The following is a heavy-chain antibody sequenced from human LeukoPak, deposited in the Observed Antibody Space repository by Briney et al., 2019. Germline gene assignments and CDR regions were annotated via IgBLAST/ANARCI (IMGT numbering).Heavy chain of an antibody. CDR1: GFTFSTYA. V-gene: IGHV3-33*01. CDR3: ARDGGRPYYYGSGSPYYFDY. CDR2: IWYDGSNK. D-gene: IGHD3-10*01. Sequence: GRSLRLSCAASGFTFSTYAMHWARQAPGKGLEWVALIWYDGSNKFYADSVKGRFTISRDNSKNTLYLQMNSLRAEDMAVYYCARDGGRPYYYGSGSPYYFDYWGQGTLVTVSS. J-gene: IGHJ4*02.